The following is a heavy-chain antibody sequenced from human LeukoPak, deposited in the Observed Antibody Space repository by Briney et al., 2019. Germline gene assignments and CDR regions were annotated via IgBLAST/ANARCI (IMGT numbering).Heavy chain of an antibody. J-gene: IGHJ3*02. CDR1: GFTFSSYW. D-gene: IGHD6-19*01. CDR2: INSDGSST. CDR3: AKDRDGSGWVIDAFDI. V-gene: IGHV3-74*01. Sequence: PGGSLRLSCAASGFTFSSYWMHWVRQAPGKGLVWVSRINSDGSSTSYADSVKGRFTISGDNAKNTLYLQMNSLRAEDTAVYYCAKDRDGSGWVIDAFDIWGQGTMVTVSS.